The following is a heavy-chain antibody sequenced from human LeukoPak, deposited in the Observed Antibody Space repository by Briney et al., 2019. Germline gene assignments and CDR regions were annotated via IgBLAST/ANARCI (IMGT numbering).Heavy chain of an antibody. Sequence: SQTLSLTCTVSGGSISSGDYYWSWIRQPPGKGLEWIGYIYYNGSTYYNPSLKSRVTISVDTSKNQFSLKLSSVTAADTAVYYCARTSLGVAWFAPWGQGTLVTVSS. CDR3: ARTSLGVAWFAP. J-gene: IGHJ5*02. CDR1: GGSISSGDYY. CDR2: IYYNGST. V-gene: IGHV4-30-4*08. D-gene: IGHD5-12*01.